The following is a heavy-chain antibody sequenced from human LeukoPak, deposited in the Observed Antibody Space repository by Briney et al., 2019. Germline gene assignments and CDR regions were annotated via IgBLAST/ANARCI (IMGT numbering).Heavy chain of an antibody. CDR1: GGTFSSYA. J-gene: IGHJ6*03. CDR2: IIPIFGTA. CDR3: ARGPPLTYDHTPEGYYHYYMDV. Sequence: GSSVKVSCKASGGTFSSYAISWVRQAPGQGLEWMGGIIPIFGTANYAQKFQGRVSLSADESTSTVYMELSSLRSDDTAVYYCARGPPLTYDHTPEGYYHYYMDVWGEGTTVTISS. V-gene: IGHV1-69*01. D-gene: IGHD1-14*01.